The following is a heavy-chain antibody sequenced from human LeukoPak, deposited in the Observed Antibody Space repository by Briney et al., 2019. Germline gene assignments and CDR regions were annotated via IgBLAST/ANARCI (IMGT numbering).Heavy chain of an antibody. J-gene: IGHJ3*02. V-gene: IGHV4-61*02. CDR1: GDSISSGDYY. Sequence: SETLSLTCTVSGDSISSGDYYWGWLRQPAGKGLEWIGRISSSGSTNYNPSLKSRVTISVATSKNQFSLKLSSVTAADTAVYFCARGPYSYDSSGAFDIWGQGTMVTVSS. CDR3: ARGPYSYDSSGAFDI. CDR2: ISSSGST. D-gene: IGHD3-22*01.